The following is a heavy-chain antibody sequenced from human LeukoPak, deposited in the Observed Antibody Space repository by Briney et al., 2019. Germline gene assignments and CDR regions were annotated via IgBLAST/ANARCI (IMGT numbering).Heavy chain of an antibody. J-gene: IGHJ3*02. Sequence: SVTLSFTCTVSGVSISSYYWSWIRQPPGKGLEWIGYIYYSGSTNYNPSLKSRVTISVDTSKNQFSLKLSSVTAADTAVYYCARAHGDLDDAFDIWGQGTMVTVSS. V-gene: IGHV4-59*01. CDR1: GVSISSYY. CDR2: IYYSGST. CDR3: ARAHGDLDDAFDI.